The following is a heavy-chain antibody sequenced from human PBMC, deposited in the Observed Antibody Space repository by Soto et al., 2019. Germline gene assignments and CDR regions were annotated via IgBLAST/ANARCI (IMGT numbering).Heavy chain of an antibody. V-gene: IGHV4-34*01. J-gene: IGHJ5*02. Sequence: SETLSLTCAVYGGSFSGYYWSWIRQPPGKGLEWIGEINHSGSTNYNPSLKSRVTISVDTSKNQFSLKLSSVTAADTAVYYCARVRAVAGTGNRSHWLDPWGQGTLVTVSS. CDR2: INHSGST. CDR3: ARVRAVAGTGNRSHWLDP. D-gene: IGHD6-19*01. CDR1: GGSFSGYY.